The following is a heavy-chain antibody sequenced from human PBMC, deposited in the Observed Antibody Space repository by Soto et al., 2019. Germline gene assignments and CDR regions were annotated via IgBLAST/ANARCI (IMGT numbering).Heavy chain of an antibody. CDR2: IYYSGST. CDR3: AREKSGYYDY. CDR1: SGSLNDYF. V-gene: IGHV4-59*01. J-gene: IGHJ4*02. D-gene: IGHD3-3*01. Sequence: SETLSLTCTVSSGSLNDYFWAWIRQPPGMELEWIGYIYYSGSTNYNPSFKSRVTLSVDTSKNQFSLKLNSVTAADTAVYYCAREKSGYYDYWGQGTLVTVSS.